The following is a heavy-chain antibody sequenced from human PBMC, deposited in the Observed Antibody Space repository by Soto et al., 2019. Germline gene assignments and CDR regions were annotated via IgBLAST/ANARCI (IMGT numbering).Heavy chain of an antibody. V-gene: IGHV3-20*01. D-gene: IGHD3-22*01. CDR3: ARDFSTRRNYYYYYYMDV. CDR1: GFTFDDYG. Sequence: PGGSLRLSCAASGFTFDDYGMSWVRQAPGKGLEWVSGINWNGGSTGYADSVKDRFTISRDNAKNSLYLQMNSLRAEDTALYHCARDFSTRRNYYYYYYMDVWGKGTTVTVSS. CDR2: INWNGGST. J-gene: IGHJ6*03.